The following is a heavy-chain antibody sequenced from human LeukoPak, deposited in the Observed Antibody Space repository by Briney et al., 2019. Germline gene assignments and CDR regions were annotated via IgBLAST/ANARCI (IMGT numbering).Heavy chain of an antibody. D-gene: IGHD3-22*01. J-gene: IGHJ4*02. V-gene: IGHV3-23*01. CDR3: AKRGVVIRVILVGFHKEAYYFDS. CDR2: ISDSGGRT. CDR1: GITLSNYG. Sequence: GGSPRLSCAVSGITLSNYGMSWVRQAPGKGLEWVAGISDSGGRTNYADSVKGRFTISRDNPKNTLFLQMNSLRAEDTAVYFCAKRGVVIRVILVGFHKEAYYFDSWGQGALVTVSS.